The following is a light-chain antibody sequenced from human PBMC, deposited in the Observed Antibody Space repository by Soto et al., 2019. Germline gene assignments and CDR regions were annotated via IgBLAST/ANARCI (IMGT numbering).Light chain of an antibody. CDR1: QSINIY. V-gene: IGKV1-39*01. CDR3: QQSYTTPT. J-gene: IGKJ5*01. Sequence: DIQLTQSPSSLSASVGDRDTITCRASQSINIYLNWYQQKPGKAPKILLYAASSLHGGVPSRFSGSGSGTDFTLTISSLQPEDFAIYYCQQSYTTPTFGQGTRLEIK. CDR2: AAS.